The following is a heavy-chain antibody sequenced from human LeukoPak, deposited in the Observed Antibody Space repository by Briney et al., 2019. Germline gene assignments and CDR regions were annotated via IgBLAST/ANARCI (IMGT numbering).Heavy chain of an antibody. CDR3: AKPKAGGGAVAGMSGAFDF. Sequence: PGGSLRLSCAASGFSFSTYAMSWVRQAPGKGLQWVSGISRTGAVTYYTDSVKGRFTISRDNSKNTLYLQMSSLRAEDTAVYYCAKPKAGGGAVAGMSGAFDFWGQGTMVTVSS. V-gene: IGHV3-23*01. CDR1: GFSFSTYA. CDR2: ISRTGAVT. J-gene: IGHJ3*01. D-gene: IGHD6-19*01.